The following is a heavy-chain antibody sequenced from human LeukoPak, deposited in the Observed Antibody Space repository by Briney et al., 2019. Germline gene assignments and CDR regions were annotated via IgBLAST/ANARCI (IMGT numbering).Heavy chain of an antibody. Sequence: GGSLRLSCAASGFTFSSYSMNWVRQAPGKGLEWVASISSSSSYIYYADSAKGQFTISRDNAKNSLYLQMNRLRAEDTAVYYCARDISWDYVWGSYRSLYYYYGMDVWGQGTTVTVSS. J-gene: IGHJ6*02. CDR1: GFTFSSYS. V-gene: IGHV3-21*01. CDR3: ARDISWDYVWGSYRSLYYYYGMDV. CDR2: ISSSSSYI. D-gene: IGHD3-16*02.